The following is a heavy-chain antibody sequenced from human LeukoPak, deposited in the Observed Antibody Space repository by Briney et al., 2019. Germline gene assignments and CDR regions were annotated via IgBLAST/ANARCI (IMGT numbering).Heavy chain of an antibody. J-gene: IGHJ5*02. CDR1: GYTFNGYG. CDR2: INPNSGGT. V-gene: IGHV1-2*02. Sequence: ASVKVSCKASGYTFNGYGINWVRQAPGQGLEWMGWINPNSGGTNYAQKFQGRVTMTRDTSISTAYMELSRLRSDDTAVYYCARAGSGSSGWYDWFDPWGQGTLVTVSS. D-gene: IGHD6-19*01. CDR3: ARAGSGSSGWYDWFDP.